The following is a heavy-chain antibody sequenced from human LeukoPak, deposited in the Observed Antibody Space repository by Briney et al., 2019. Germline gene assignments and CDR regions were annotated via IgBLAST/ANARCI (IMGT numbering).Heavy chain of an antibody. CDR1: GGSISSTSYY. V-gene: IGHV4-39*01. D-gene: IGHD3-22*01. J-gene: IGHJ1*01. Sequence: SETLSLTCTVSGGSISSTSYYWGWIRQPPGKGLEWIGSIYYSGRAYYNPSRRNRATISVDTSKNEFSLKLYSVTAADTAVYYCSVPRYYFDNSGYYHAEDFQHWGQGTLVTVSS. CDR3: SVPRYYFDNSGYYHAEDFQH. CDR2: IYYSGRA.